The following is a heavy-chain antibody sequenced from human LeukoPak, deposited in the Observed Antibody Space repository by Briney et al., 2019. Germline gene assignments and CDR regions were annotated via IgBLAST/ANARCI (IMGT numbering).Heavy chain of an antibody. J-gene: IGHJ3*02. CDR1: GFTFISHS. D-gene: IGHD3-16*01. CDR2: FSGGSSYK. Sequence: GGSLRLSCAASGFTFISHSMNWVRQAPGKGLEWVSSFSGGSSYKYHADSVKGRFTISRDNAKNSLYLQMSSLRAEDTAVYYCARDNAYYDYVWGSYYDAFDIWGQGTMVTVSS. CDR3: ARDNAYYDYVWGSYYDAFDI. V-gene: IGHV3-21*01.